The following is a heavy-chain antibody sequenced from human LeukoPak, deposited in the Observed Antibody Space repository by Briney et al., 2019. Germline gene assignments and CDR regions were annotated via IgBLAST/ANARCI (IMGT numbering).Heavy chain of an antibody. CDR1: GGSFSGYY. CDR3: ARGRVTDGGTSNY. D-gene: IGHD4-23*01. V-gene: IGHV4-34*01. J-gene: IGHJ4*02. CDR2: INHSGST. Sequence: SETLSLTCAVYGGSFSGYYWSWLRQPPGKGLEWIGEINHSGSTNYNPSLKSRVTISVDTSKNQFSLKLTSVTAADTAVYYCARGRVTDGGTSNYWGQGTLVTVSS.